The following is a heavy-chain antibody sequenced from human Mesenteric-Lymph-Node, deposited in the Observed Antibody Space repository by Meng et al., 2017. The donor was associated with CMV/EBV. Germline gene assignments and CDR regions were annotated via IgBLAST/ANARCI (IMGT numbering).Heavy chain of an antibody. CDR3: ARGRSSRNAYDC. J-gene: IGHJ4*02. Sequence: GDSVSRNSEAWQWIRQSPSRGVEWLGRTYYRKKWYKDYAEYVKSRITINPDTSKNQFSLQLNSVTPEDTAVYYCARGRSSRNAYDCWGQGTLVTVSS. D-gene: IGHD6-13*01. V-gene: IGHV6-1*01. CDR1: GDSVSRNSEA. CDR2: TYYRKKWYK.